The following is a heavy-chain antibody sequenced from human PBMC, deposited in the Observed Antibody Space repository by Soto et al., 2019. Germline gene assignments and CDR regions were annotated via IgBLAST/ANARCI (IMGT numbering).Heavy chain of an antibody. Sequence: SETLSLTCTVSGGSMSSFFWSWIRQPPGRGLEWIGYISDSGSTNYKTSLKSRVTISVDTSKNQFSLKVTSVTAADTAVYYCARGGSSSWYGFYFFDNWGPGTLVTVSS. CDR1: GGSMSSFF. CDR3: ARGGSSSWYGFYFFDN. CDR2: ISDSGST. D-gene: IGHD6-13*01. J-gene: IGHJ4*02. V-gene: IGHV4-59*12.